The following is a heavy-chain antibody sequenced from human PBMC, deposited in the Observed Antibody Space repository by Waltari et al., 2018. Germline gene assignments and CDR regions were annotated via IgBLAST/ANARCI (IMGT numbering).Heavy chain of an antibody. CDR2: IRSKPNNYAT. J-gene: IGHJ4*02. D-gene: IGHD6-13*01. CDR1: GFTFSGST. V-gene: IGHV3-73*01. Sequence: EVQVVESGGGLVQPGGSLKLSCATSGFTFSGSTIHWVRQTSGKGLELIGRIRSKPNNYATRETVSVEGRFTISRDDSENTAYLQMSSLMTEDTAVYYCTGGAVTGTDFWGQGTLVTVSS. CDR3: TGGAVTGTDF.